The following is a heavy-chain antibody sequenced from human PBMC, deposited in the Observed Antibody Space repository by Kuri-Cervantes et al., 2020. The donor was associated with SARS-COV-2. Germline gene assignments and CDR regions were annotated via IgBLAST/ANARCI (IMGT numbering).Heavy chain of an antibody. Sequence: SETLSLTCDVSGVSISHGSYSWSWIRQPAGKGLEWIGHLDTSGTTTYNPSLKSRVTISLDTSKNQFSLKLSSVTAADTAVYYCARQGASNWFDPWGQGTLVTVSS. V-gene: IGHV4-61*09. J-gene: IGHJ5*02. CDR2: LDTSGTT. CDR1: GVSISHGSYS. CDR3: ARQGASNWFDP.